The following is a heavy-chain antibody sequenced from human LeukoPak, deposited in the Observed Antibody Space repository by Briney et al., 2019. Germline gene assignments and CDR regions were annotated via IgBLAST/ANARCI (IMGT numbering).Heavy chain of an antibody. V-gene: IGHV3-7*01. CDR3: ARDRGRQTFDY. Sequence: PGGSLRLSCAASAFTFSKYWMSWVRQAPGKRLERVANIKEDGSEKYYVASVKGRFTISRDNAKNSVYLQMDSLGAEDTAVYYCARDRGRQTFDYWGQGTLVTVSS. D-gene: IGHD3-10*01. CDR2: IKEDGSEK. CDR1: AFTFSKYW. J-gene: IGHJ4*02.